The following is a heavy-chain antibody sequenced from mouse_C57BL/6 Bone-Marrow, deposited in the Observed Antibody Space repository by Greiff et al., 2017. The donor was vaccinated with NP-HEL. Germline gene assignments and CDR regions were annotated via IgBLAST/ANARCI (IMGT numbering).Heavy chain of an antibody. D-gene: IGHD6-1*01. CDR1: GYTFTSYW. V-gene: IGHV1-53*01. J-gene: IGHJ1*03. Sequence: VQLQQPGTELVKPGASVKLSCKASGYTFTSYWMHWVKQRPGQGLEWIGNINPSNGGTNYNEKFKSKATLTVDKSSSTAYMQLSSLTSEDSAVYYCARAAWDYDWYFDVWGTGTTVTVSS. CDR2: INPSNGGT. CDR3: ARAAWDYDWYFDV.